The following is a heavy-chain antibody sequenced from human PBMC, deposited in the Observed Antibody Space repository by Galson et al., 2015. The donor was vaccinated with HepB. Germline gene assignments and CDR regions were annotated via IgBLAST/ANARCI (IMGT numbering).Heavy chain of an antibody. CDR3: ARTDVDYYDSSGYHPWFDP. CDR1: GFTFSSYS. V-gene: IGHV3-21*01. CDR2: ISSSSSYI. J-gene: IGHJ5*02. Sequence: SLRLSCAASGFTFSSYSMSWVRQAPGKGLEWVSSISSSSSYIYYADSVKGRFTISRDNAKNSLYLQMNSLRAEDTAVYYCARTDVDYYDSSGYHPWFDPWGQGTLVTVSS. D-gene: IGHD3-22*01.